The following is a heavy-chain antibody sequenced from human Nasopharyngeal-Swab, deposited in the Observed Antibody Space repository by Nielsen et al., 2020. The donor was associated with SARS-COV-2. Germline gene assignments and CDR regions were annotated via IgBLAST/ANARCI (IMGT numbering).Heavy chain of an antibody. CDR3: ARGDSSWPYYFDY. D-gene: IGHD3-22*01. CDR2: IIPILGIA. Sequence: SVKVSCKASGGTFSSYAISWVRQAPGQGLEWMGRIIPILGIANYAQKFQGRVTITADKSTSTAYMELSSLRSEDTAVYYCARGDSSWPYYFDYWGQGTLFTVSS. J-gene: IGHJ4*02. V-gene: IGHV1-69*04. CDR1: GGTFSSYA.